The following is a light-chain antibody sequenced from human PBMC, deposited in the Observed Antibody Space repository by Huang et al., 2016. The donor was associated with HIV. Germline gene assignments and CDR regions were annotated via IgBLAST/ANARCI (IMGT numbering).Light chain of an antibody. Sequence: DIQMTQSPSFLSASVGDRVTITCQASQDIRFYLNWYQQIPGKAPELLIFDASNLQTGGSSRVSGSGSRTDFTFTISSLQPEDIATYYCQQYDNFPPTFGEGTRLEIK. V-gene: IGKV1-33*01. CDR1: QDIRFY. CDR3: QQYDNFPPT. J-gene: IGKJ5*01. CDR2: DAS.